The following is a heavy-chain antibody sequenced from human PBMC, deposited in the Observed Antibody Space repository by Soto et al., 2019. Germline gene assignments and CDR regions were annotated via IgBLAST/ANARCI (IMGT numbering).Heavy chain of an antibody. V-gene: IGHV3-74*01. D-gene: IGHD1-1*01. CDR2: INNDGTGI. J-gene: IGHJ4*02. CDR3: ATSPSVPGND. CDR1: GFTFSNYW. Sequence: EVQLVESGGGLVQSGGSLRLSCAASGFTFSNYWMVWVRQAPGKGLVWVSRINNDGTGIRYADSVKGRFTISRDNGKNTLYLQMNSLRVEDTAVSYCATSPSVPGNDWGQGTLVTVSS.